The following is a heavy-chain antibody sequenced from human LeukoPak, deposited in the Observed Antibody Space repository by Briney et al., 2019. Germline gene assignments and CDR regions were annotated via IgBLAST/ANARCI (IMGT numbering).Heavy chain of an antibody. V-gene: IGHV1-2*02. J-gene: IGHJ4*02. CDR3: ARGGDGYNPPTFDY. CDR2: INPNSGGT. D-gene: IGHD5-24*01. CDR1: GYNFTGYY. Sequence: ASVKVSCKASGYNFTGYYMHWVRQAPGQGLEWMGWINPNSGGTNYAQKFQGRVTMTRDTSISTAYMDLSSLRSEDTAVYYCARGGDGYNPPTFDYWGQGTLVTVSS.